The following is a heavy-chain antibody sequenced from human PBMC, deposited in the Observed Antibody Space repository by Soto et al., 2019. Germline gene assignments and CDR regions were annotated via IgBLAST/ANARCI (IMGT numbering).Heavy chain of an antibody. J-gene: IGHJ6*03. CDR1: RGAFSSYT. V-gene: IGHV1-69*02. CDR3: ARGPPGSSVHYSYMDV. D-gene: IGHD6-6*01. CDR2: IIPILGIA. Sequence: GASVKVSCKASRGAFSSYTISWVRQAPGQGLEWMGRIIPILGIANYAQKFQGRVTITADKSTSTAYMELSSLRSEDTAVYYCARGPPGSSVHYSYMDVLGKGTTVTVSS.